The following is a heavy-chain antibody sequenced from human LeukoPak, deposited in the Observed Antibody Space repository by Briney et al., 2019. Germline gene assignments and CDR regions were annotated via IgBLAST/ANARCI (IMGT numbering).Heavy chain of an antibody. CDR1: GGSVNSGTYY. V-gene: IGHV4-39*07. D-gene: IGHD2-15*01. Sequence: SETLSLTCTVSGGSVNSGTYYWSWIRQPPGKGLEWIGNIYSSGSAYYNPSLKSRVTMSVDTSKNQFSLKLSSVTAADTAVYYCARGGGYCSGGSCHGSYWGQGTLVTVSS. CDR3: ARGGGYCSGGSCHGSY. J-gene: IGHJ4*02. CDR2: IYSSGSA.